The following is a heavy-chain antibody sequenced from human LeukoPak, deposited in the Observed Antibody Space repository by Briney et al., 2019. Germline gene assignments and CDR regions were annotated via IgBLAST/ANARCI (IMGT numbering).Heavy chain of an antibody. CDR3: ARRSGSYSWFDP. CDR1: GGSISSAAYY. J-gene: IGHJ5*02. CDR2: SYYSGST. Sequence: SETLSLTCIVSGGSISSAAYYWGWIRQPPGKGLEWIGSSYYSGSTYYNPSLKSRVTISVDTSQNQFSLKLTSVTAADTAVYYCARRSGSYSWFDPWGQGTLVTVSS. D-gene: IGHD1-26*01. V-gene: IGHV4-39*01.